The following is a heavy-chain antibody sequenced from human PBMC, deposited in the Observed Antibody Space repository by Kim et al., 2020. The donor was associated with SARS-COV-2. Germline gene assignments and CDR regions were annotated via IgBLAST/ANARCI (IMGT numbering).Heavy chain of an antibody. D-gene: IGHD6-13*01. J-gene: IGHJ4*02. CDR3: ASRGYYIDF. CDR2: ISSTVSII. V-gene: IGHV3-48*02. CDR1: GFTFSSYA. Sequence: GGSLRLSCAASGFTFSSYAMTWVRQAPGKGLEWVSFISSTVSIIYYADSVEGRFTISRDNTKSSVSLQMNSLRDEDTAMYYCASRGYYIDFWGQRTLVTVAS.